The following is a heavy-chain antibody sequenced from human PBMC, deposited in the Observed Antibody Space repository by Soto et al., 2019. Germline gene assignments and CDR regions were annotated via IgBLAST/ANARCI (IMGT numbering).Heavy chain of an antibody. J-gene: IGHJ4*02. CDR1: GGSFSGYY. D-gene: IGHD3-16*02. CDR3: ARGKLSDYVWGSYRYHFDY. V-gene: IGHV4-34*01. Sequence: SETLSLTCAVYGGSFSGYYWSWIRKPPGKGLEWIGEINHSGSTNYNPSLRSRVTISVDTSKNQFSLKLSSVTAADTAVYYCARGKLSDYVWGSYRYHFDYWGQGTVVTVSS. CDR2: INHSGST.